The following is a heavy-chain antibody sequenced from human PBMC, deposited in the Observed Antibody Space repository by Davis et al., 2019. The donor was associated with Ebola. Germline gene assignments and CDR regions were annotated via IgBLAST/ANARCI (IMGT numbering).Heavy chain of an antibody. CDR2: IKQDGSEK. CDR1: GFTFSSYW. D-gene: IGHD3-22*01. V-gene: IGHV3-7*03. Sequence: GESLKISCAASGFTFSSYWMSWVRQAPGKGLEWVANIKQDGSEKYYVDSVKGRFTISRDNDKNSLYLQMNSLIAEDTAVYYCARVGYYYDSSGYYHINFDYWGQGTLVTVSS. CDR3: ARVGYYYDSSGYYHINFDY. J-gene: IGHJ4*02.